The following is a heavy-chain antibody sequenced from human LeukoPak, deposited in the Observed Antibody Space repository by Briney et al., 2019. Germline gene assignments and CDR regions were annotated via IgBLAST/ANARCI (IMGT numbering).Heavy chain of an antibody. CDR1: GFTFSRFW. D-gene: IGHD5-12*01. CDR2: IKQDGSEK. V-gene: IGHV3-7*04. CDR3: ARDGTYTDYDPDFDI. Sequence: HPGGSLRLSCAASGFTFSRFWMSWVRQAPGKGLEWVANIKQDGSEKYYVDSVKGRFTISRDNAKNSLYLQMNSLRAEDTAVFYCARDGTYTDYDPDFDIWGQGTLVTVSS. J-gene: IGHJ4*02.